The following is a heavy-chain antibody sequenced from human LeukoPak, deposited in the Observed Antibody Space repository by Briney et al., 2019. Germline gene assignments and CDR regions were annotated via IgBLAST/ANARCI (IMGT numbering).Heavy chain of an antibody. CDR3: AKDAPSNSSSWSGPFDY. J-gene: IGHJ4*02. CDR1: GFTVSSNY. Sequence: GGSLRLSCAASGFTVSSNYMSWVRQAPGKGLEWVSVIYSGGSTYYADSVKGRFTISRDNSKNTVYLQMNSLRAEDTAVYYCAKDAPSNSSSWSGPFDYWGQGTLVTVSS. D-gene: IGHD6-13*01. CDR2: IYSGGST. V-gene: IGHV3-53*05.